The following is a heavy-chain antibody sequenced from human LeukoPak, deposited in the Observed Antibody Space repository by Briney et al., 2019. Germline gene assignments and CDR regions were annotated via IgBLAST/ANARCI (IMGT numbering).Heavy chain of an antibody. CDR3: ARDSWGFGELSLYYFDY. CDR2: INPSGGST. CDR1: GYTFTSYY. Sequence: GASVKVSCNASGYTFTSYYMHWVRQAPGQGLEWMGIINPSGGSTSYAQKFQGRVTMTRDTSTSTVYMELSSLRSEDTAVYYCARDSWGFGELSLYYFDYWGQGTLVTVSS. V-gene: IGHV1-46*01. D-gene: IGHD3-10*01. J-gene: IGHJ4*02.